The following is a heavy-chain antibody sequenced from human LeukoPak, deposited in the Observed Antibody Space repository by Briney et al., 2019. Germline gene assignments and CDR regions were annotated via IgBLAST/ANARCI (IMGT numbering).Heavy chain of an antibody. V-gene: IGHV4-61*01. Sequence: SETLSLTCTVSGGSVSSGSYYWSWIRQPPGKGLEWIGYIYYSGSTNYNPSLKSRVTISVDTSKNQFSLKPSSVTAADTAVYYCAREVPYYDFWSGYTSDAFDIWGQGTMVTVSS. CDR3: AREVPYYDFWSGYTSDAFDI. J-gene: IGHJ3*02. D-gene: IGHD3-3*01. CDR1: GGSVSSGSYY. CDR2: IYYSGST.